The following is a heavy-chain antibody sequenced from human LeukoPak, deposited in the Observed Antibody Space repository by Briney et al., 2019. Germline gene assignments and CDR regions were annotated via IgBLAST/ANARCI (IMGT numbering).Heavy chain of an antibody. V-gene: IGHV3-21*01. CDR1: GFTFSRYS. D-gene: IGHD1-26*01. Sequence: PGGSLRLSCAASGFTFSRYSMNWVRQAPGKGLEWVSSISSSSSYIHYADSVKGRFTISRDNAKNSLYLQMNSLRADDTAVYYCARRSGSHFDYWGQGTLVTVSS. CDR2: ISSSSSYI. CDR3: ARRSGSHFDY. J-gene: IGHJ4*02.